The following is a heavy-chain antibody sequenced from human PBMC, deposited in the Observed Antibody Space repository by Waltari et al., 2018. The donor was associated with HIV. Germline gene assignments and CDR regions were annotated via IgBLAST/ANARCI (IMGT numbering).Heavy chain of an antibody. J-gene: IGHJ4*02. D-gene: IGHD2-15*01. CDR2: VYNDGST. CDR1: GGSISNYF. CDR3: ARCSFSSYYYFDL. V-gene: IGHV4-59*13. Sequence: QVQLLESGPGLVKPSETLSLTCNVSGGSISNYFWTWIRQAPGKTLEWIGYVYNDGSTEYNPSLKSRVTMSLDSANVQFSLNLNSVTAVDTARYFCARCSFSSYYYFDLWGQGTHVTVSS.